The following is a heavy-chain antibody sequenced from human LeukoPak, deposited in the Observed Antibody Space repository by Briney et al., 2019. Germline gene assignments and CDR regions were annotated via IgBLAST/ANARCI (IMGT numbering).Heavy chain of an antibody. CDR3: ARGLAVAGTGDAFDI. V-gene: IGHV3-33*01. D-gene: IGHD6-19*01. CDR1: GFTFSTYD. J-gene: IGHJ3*02. CDR2: IWYDGTNK. Sequence: GGSLRLSCAASGFTFSTYDMYWVRQAPGKGLEWVAVIWYDGTNKYYADSVKGRFTISRDNSENTLYLQMNSLRADDTAVYYCARGLAVAGTGDAFDIWGQGTMVTVSS.